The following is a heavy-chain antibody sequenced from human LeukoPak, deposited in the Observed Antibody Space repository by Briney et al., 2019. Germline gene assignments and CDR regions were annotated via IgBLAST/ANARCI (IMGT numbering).Heavy chain of an antibody. V-gene: IGHV3-20*04. CDR3: ARGDGYTKLYYFDY. CDR1: GFTFSSYA. CDR2: INWNGGST. J-gene: IGHJ4*02. D-gene: IGHD5-24*01. Sequence: GGSLRLSCAASGFTFSSYAMSWVRQAPGKGLEWVSGINWNGGSTGYADSVKGRFTISRDNAKNSLYLQMNSLRAEDTALYYCARGDGYTKLYYFDYWGQGTLVTVSS.